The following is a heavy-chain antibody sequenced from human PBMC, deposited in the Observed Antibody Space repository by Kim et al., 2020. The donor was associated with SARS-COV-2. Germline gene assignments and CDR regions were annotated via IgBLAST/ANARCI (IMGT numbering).Heavy chain of an antibody. J-gene: IGHJ6*02. CDR2: ISAYNGNT. CDR3: ARDTWGRAHDYGDYSTDYYYYGMDV. CDR1: GYTFTSYG. D-gene: IGHD4-17*01. V-gene: IGHV1-18*04. Sequence: ASVKVSCKASGYTFTSYGISWVRQAPGQGLEWMGWISAYNGNTNNAQKLQGRVTMTTDTSTSTAYMELRSLRSDDTAVYYCARDTWGRAHDYGDYSTDYYYYGMDVWGQGTTVTVSS.